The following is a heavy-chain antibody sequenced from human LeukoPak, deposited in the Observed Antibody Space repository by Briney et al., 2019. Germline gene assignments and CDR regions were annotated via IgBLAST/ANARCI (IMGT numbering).Heavy chain of an antibody. V-gene: IGHV3-74*01. CDR1: GFTFSSYW. CDR2: INRVESTT. J-gene: IGHJ4*02. Sequence: PGGSLSLSCAASGFTFSSYWMQWVRQAAGKGLVWVSRINRVESTTNYADFVKGRFNLSRDNAKNTLYLQMNSLRAEDTAVYYCARGGDYGDYGAYWGEGTLVTVSS. CDR3: ARGGDYGDYGAY. D-gene: IGHD4-17*01.